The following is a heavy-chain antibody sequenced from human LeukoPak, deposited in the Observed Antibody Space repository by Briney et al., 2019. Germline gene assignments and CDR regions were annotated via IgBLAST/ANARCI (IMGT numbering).Heavy chain of an antibody. CDR1: GGSISSYY. D-gene: IGHD6-19*01. Sequence: SETLSLTCTVSGGSISSYYWSWIRQPPGKGLEWIGYIYYSGSTNYNPSLKSRVTISVDTSKNQFSLKLSSVTAADTAVYYCARHASGWAHLFDFWGQGMLVTVSS. CDR2: IYYSGST. V-gene: IGHV4-59*08. J-gene: IGHJ4*02. CDR3: ARHASGWAHLFDF.